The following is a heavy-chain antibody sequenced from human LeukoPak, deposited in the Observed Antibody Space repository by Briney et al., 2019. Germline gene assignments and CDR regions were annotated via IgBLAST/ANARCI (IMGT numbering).Heavy chain of an antibody. CDR2: ISAYNGNT. J-gene: IGHJ4*02. CDR3: ARVTHPIYGSGSYVARD. CDR1: GYTFTSYG. V-gene: IGHV1-18*01. D-gene: IGHD3-10*01. Sequence: GASVKVSCTASGYTFTSYGISWVRQAPGQGLEWMGWISAYNGNTNYAQKLQGRVTMTTDTSTSTAYMELRSLRSDDTAVYYCARVTHPIYGSGSYVARDWGQGTLVTVSS.